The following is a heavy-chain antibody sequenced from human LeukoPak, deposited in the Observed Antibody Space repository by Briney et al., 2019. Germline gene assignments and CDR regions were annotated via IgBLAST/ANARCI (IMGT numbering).Heavy chain of an antibody. D-gene: IGHD1-1*01. J-gene: IGHJ6*04. Sequence: SSETLSLTCTVSGGSISSSSYYWGWIRQPPGKGLEWIGSIYYSGSTYYNPSLKSRVTISVDTSKNQLSLKLISVTTADTAVYFCARGRKEILPTATTRSYSYYYMDVWGKGTTVTVSS. CDR1: GGSISSSSYY. CDR3: ARGRKEILPTATTRSYSYYYMDV. V-gene: IGHV4-39*07. CDR2: IYYSGST.